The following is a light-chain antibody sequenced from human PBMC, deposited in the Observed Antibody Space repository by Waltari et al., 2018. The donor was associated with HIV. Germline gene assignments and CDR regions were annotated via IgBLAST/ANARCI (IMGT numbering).Light chain of an antibody. Sequence: QSALTQPASVSGSPGQSIVISCTGTSDYVGYYNYVTWYQQHPGKVPKLVIYDVTSRPSGVSNRFSGSKSGNTASLTISGLRADDEADYYCSSYVGSSTSWLFGGGTKLTV. CDR3: SSYVGSSTSWL. CDR1: SDYVGYYNY. V-gene: IGLV2-14*03. J-gene: IGLJ3*02. CDR2: DVT.